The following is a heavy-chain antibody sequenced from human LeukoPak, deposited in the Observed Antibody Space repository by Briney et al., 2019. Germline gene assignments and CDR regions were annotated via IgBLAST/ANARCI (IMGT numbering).Heavy chain of an antibody. V-gene: IGHV3-30*04. D-gene: IGHD3-10*01. CDR3: ARGLGGITMVRGFDY. CDR2: ISYDGSNK. Sequence: GRSLRLSCAASGFTFSSYDMRWVRQATGKGLEWVAVISYDGSNKYYADSVKGRFTISRDNSKNTLYLQMNSLRAEDTSVYYCARGLGGITMVRGFDYWGQGTLVTVSS. J-gene: IGHJ4*02. CDR1: GFTFSSYD.